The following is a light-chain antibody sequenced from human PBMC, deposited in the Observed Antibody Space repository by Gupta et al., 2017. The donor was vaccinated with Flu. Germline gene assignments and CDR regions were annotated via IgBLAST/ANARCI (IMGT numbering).Light chain of an antibody. CDR1: ENVNKF. CDR3: QQSYSVPYT. CDR2: AAS. V-gene: IGKV1-39*01. Sequence: DIQMTQFPSSLSASVGDRVTITCRTSENVNKFLNWYQHKPGKAPKLLIHAASTLQSGVPSRFIGGGSVTEFTLTISSLQPEDFATYCCQQSYSVPYTFGGGTKVDI. J-gene: IGKJ4*01.